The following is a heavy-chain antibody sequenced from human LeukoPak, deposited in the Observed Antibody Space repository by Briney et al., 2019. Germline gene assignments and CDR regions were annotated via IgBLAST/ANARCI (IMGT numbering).Heavy chain of an antibody. CDR3: ATDRKRITMVRFDY. D-gene: IGHD3-10*01. CDR1: GYTLTELS. J-gene: IGHJ4*02. V-gene: IGHV1-24*01. CDR2: FDPEDGET. Sequence: ASVKVSCKVSGYTLTELSMHWVRQAPGKGLEWMGGFDPEDGETIYAQKFQGRVTMTEDTSTDTAYMELSCLRSEDTAVYYCATDRKRITMVRFDYWGQGTLVTVSS.